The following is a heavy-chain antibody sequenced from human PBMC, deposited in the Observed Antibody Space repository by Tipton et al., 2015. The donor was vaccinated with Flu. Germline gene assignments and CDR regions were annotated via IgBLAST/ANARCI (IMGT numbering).Heavy chain of an antibody. D-gene: IGHD1-14*01. Sequence: TLSLTCYVSGASISSSFYWNWIRQPPGKGLEWIGYIHYSGYTNYNPSLRSRVSISAVTSKNQISLKLTSATAADTAVYYCAKMPELPNNWFDSWGQGTLVTVSS. V-gene: IGHV4-59*12. CDR1: GASISSSFY. J-gene: IGHJ5*01. CDR2: IHYSGYT. CDR3: AKMPELPNNWFDS.